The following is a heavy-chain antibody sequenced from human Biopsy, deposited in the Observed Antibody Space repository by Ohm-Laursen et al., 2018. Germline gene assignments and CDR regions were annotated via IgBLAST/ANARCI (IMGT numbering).Heavy chain of an antibody. D-gene: IGHD3-22*01. J-gene: IGHJ5*02. V-gene: IGHV4-39*01. CDR1: GGSISNNNYY. CDR2: IFYRGST. Sequence: SDTLSLTCPVSGGSISNNNYYRGWIRQPPGKGLEWIGSIFYRGSTPYKPSLKSRLNISVDTSKNQFSLKLNSVTAADTAVYYCARDYDTSGYYYVSWGQGTLVTVSS. CDR3: ARDYDTSGYYYVS.